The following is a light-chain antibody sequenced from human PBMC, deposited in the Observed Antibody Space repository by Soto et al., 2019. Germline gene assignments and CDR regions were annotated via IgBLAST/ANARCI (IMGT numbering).Light chain of an antibody. J-gene: IGKJ5*01. Sequence: EIVLTQSPATLSFSPGGRATLSCRASQSVSSYLAWYQQKPGQAPRLLIYDASNRATGIPARFSGSGSGTDFTLTISSLEPEDFAVYYCQQRSNFTFGQGTRLEIK. CDR2: DAS. CDR1: QSVSSY. V-gene: IGKV3-11*01. CDR3: QQRSNFT.